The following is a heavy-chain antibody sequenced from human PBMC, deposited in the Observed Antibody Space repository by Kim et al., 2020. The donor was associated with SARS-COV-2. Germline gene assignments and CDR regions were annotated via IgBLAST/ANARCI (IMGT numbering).Heavy chain of an antibody. D-gene: IGHD3-10*01. CDR3: ARDRGSGCYPIDY. V-gene: IGHV4-31*03. CDR2: IYYSGST. Sequence: SETLSLTCTVSGGSISSGGYYWSWIRQHPGKGLEWIGYIYYSGSTYYNPSLKSRVTISVDTSKNQFSLKLSSVTAADTAVYYCARDRGSGCYPIDYWGQGTLVTVSS. J-gene: IGHJ4*02. CDR1: GGSISSGGYY.